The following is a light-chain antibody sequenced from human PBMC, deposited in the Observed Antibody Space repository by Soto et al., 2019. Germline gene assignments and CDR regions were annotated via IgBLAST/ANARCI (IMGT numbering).Light chain of an antibody. CDR3: QQYGSSPLVT. CDR1: QSVSSSY. J-gene: IGKJ5*01. Sequence: EIVLTQSPGTLSLSPGERATLSCRASQSVSSSYLAWYQQKPGQAPRLLIYGASSRATGIPDRFSGSGSGTDFTLTISRLEPEAFAVYYCQQYGSSPLVTFGQGTRLEIK. CDR2: GAS. V-gene: IGKV3-20*01.